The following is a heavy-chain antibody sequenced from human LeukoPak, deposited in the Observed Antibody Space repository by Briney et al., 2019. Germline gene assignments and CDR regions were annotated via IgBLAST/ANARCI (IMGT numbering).Heavy chain of an antibody. D-gene: IGHD3-22*01. V-gene: IGHV3-30*18. CDR3: AKGPDSSGYYYYVDY. CDR1: GFTFSIYG. J-gene: IGHJ4*02. Sequence: GGSLRLSCTASGFTFSIYGMHWVRQAPGKGLEWVAVISYDGSNKYYADSVKGRFTISRDNSKNTLYLQMNSLRAEGTAVYYCAKGPDSSGYYYYVDYWGRGTLVTVSS. CDR2: ISYDGSNK.